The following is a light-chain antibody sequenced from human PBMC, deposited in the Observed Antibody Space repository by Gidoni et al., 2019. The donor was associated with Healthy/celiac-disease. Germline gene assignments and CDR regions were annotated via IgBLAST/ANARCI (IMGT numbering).Light chain of an antibody. CDR3: QQRSNWPPSIT. CDR2: DAS. J-gene: IGKJ5*01. Sequence: EIVLTQSPATLSLSPGERATLSCRASQSVSSYLAWYQQKPGQAPSLLIYDASNRATGIPARFSGSVYWTDFTLTISSLEPEDFAVYYCQQRSNWPPSITFGQGTRLEIK. V-gene: IGKV3-11*01. CDR1: QSVSSY.